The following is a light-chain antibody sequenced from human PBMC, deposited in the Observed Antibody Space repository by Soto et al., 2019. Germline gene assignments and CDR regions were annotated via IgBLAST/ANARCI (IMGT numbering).Light chain of an antibody. V-gene: IGKV3D-15*01. CDR1: RPIANK. CDR2: GAS. Sequence: TQSPALLSVSPGETATISCKASRPIANKLAWYQQSPGQTPRLLIYGASTRASGVPDRFSGSGSGTDFTLTITSPQAEDFATYYCQQYYDWPPNTFGQGTKFDIK. J-gene: IGKJ2*01. CDR3: QQYYDWPPNT.